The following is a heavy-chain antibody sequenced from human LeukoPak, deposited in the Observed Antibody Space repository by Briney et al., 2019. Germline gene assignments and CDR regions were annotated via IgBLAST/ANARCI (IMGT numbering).Heavy chain of an antibody. D-gene: IGHD7-27*01. J-gene: IGHJ3*02. CDR2: IKQGGSER. V-gene: IGHV3-7*04. Sequence: GGSLRLSCAASGFTFSSYWMTWVRQAPGKGLEWVANIKQGGSERYYVDSVKGRFTISRDNAKNSLYLQMNSLRAEDTAVYYCARAKLGGTFFDIWGQGRMSSVSS. CDR3: ARAKLGGTFFDI. CDR1: GFTFSSYW.